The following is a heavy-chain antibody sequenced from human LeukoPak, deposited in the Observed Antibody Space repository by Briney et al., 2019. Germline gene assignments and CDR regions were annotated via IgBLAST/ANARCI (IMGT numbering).Heavy chain of an antibody. CDR3: ARVNINNWHSCDY. CDR1: GGPISSNNW. Sequence: SETLSLTCAVSGGPISSNNWWGWVRQPPGKGLEWIGEIYHSGSPNYNPSLKSRVTISVDKSRNHFSLNLSSVTAADTAVYYCARVNINNWHSCDYWGQGTLVTVSS. CDR2: IYHSGSP. D-gene: IGHD1-1*01. V-gene: IGHV4-4*02. J-gene: IGHJ4*02.